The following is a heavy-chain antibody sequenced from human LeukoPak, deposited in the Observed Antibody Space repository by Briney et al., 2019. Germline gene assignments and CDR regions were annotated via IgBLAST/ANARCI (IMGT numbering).Heavy chain of an antibody. CDR2: FYSGGST. CDR1: GFIVSSNY. J-gene: IGHJ4*02. D-gene: IGHD3-22*01. CDR3: ARMVYYYDSSGYNYYFNY. V-gene: IGHV3-66*01. Sequence: GGSLRLSCAASGFIVSSNYMSWVRQAPGKGLEWVSVFYSGGSTYYADSVKGRFTISRDNSKNTLSLQMNGLRAEDTAVYYCARMVYYYDSSGYNYYFNYWGQGTLVTVSS.